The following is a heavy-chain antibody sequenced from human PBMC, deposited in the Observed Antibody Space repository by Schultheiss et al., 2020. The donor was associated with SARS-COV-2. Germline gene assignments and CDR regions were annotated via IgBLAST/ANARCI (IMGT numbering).Heavy chain of an antibody. CDR3: ARDRIAVAADYYYGMDV. V-gene: IGHV3-74*01. D-gene: IGHD6-19*01. Sequence: GESLKISCAASGFTFSTYWMHWVRQVPGKGLVWVSRINSDGSSANYADSVKGRFTISRDNSKNTLYLQMNSLRAEDTAVYYCARDRIAVAADYYYGMDVWGQGTTVTVSS. CDR1: GFTFSTYW. J-gene: IGHJ6*02. CDR2: INSDGSSA.